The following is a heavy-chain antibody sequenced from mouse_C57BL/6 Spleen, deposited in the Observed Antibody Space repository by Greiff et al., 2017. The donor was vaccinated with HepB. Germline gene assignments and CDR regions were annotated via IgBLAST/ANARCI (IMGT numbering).Heavy chain of an antibody. CDR3: ARNDYDGDYYAMDY. CDR1: GYTFTDYY. V-gene: IGHV1-26*01. Sequence: EVQLQQSGPELVKPGASVKISCKASGYTFTDYYMNWVKQSHGKSLEWIGDINPNNGGTSYNQKFKGTATLTVDKSSSTAYMELRSLTSVDSAVYYCARNDYDGDYYAMDYWGQGTSVTVAS. J-gene: IGHJ4*01. CDR2: INPNNGGT. D-gene: IGHD2-4*01.